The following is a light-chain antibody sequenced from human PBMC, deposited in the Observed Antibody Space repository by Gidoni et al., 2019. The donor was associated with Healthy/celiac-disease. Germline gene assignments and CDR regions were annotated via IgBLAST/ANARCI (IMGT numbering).Light chain of an antibody. CDR2: DAS. J-gene: IGKJ4*01. CDR3: QQRSNGGPLT. CDR1: QSVSSY. V-gene: IGKV3-11*01. Sequence: EIVLTQSPATLSLSPGERATLSCRASQSVSSYLAWYQQKPGQAPRLLIYDASNRATGIPARFSGSGSGTDFTLTISSLEPEDFAVYYCQQRSNGGPLTFGGGTKVEIK.